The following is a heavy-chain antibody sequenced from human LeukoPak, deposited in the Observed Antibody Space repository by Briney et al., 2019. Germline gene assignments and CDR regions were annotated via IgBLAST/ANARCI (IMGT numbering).Heavy chain of an antibody. D-gene: IGHD6-19*01. Sequence: GGSLRLSCAASGFTFSSYWMSWVRQAPGKGLEWVANIKQDGSEEYYVDSVKGRFTISRDNAKNSLYLQMNSLRAEDTAVYYCAKGPGIAVTVNFDYWGQGTLVTVSS. J-gene: IGHJ4*02. CDR2: IKQDGSEE. V-gene: IGHV3-7*03. CDR1: GFTFSSYW. CDR3: AKGPGIAVTVNFDY.